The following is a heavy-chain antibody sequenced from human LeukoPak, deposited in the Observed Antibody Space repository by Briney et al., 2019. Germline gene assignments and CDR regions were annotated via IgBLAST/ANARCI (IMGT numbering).Heavy chain of an antibody. CDR1: GFTFSSYA. J-gene: IGHJ4*02. CDR2: ISGSGGST. CDR3: AKWDYYDSSGYYYFDY. Sequence: GGSLRLSCAASGFTFSSYAMSWVRQAPGKGLEWVSAISGSGGSTYYADSVKGRFTISRDNSKNTLYLQMNSLRAEDTAVYYRAKWDYYDSSGYYYFDYWGQGTLVAVSS. D-gene: IGHD3-22*01. V-gene: IGHV3-23*01.